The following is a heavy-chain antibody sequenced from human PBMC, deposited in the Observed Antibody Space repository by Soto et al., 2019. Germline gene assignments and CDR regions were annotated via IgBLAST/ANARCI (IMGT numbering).Heavy chain of an antibody. J-gene: IGHJ6*02. CDR3: SWHCSSTSFYGPGGMDV. Sequence: QVQLVQSGAEVKKPGASVKVSCKASGYTFTSYRISWVRHAPGQGLEWMGWISAYNGNTNYAQKVQGRVTMTTDTSTSTAYMELRSLSSGDTAVYYCSWHCSSTSFYGPGGMDVWGQWTTVTVSS. V-gene: IGHV1-18*01. CDR1: GYTFTSYR. CDR2: ISAYNGNT. D-gene: IGHD2-2*01.